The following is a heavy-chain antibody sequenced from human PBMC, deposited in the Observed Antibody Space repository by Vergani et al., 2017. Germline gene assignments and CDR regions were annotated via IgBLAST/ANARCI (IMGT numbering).Heavy chain of an antibody. CDR3: AKHFRGWGIDY. CDR1: GFTLSNYE. J-gene: IGHJ4*02. Sequence: QVQLVESGGGVVQRGGSLRLSCATPGFTLSNYEMQWIRPGPGKGLEFVAFIQFDGSNQYYADSVKGRFTLSRDFSKNTLYLQMNSLRTDDTATYYCAKHFRGWGIDYWGQGTQVIVSS. CDR2: IQFDGSNQ. V-gene: IGHV3-30*02. D-gene: IGHD3-16*01.